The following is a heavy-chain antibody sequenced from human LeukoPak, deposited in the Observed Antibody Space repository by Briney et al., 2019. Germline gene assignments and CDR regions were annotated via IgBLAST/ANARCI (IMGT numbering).Heavy chain of an antibody. D-gene: IGHD3-22*01. CDR3: ARDISSHYYDSSGYYSAYYYYMDV. J-gene: IGHJ6*03. V-gene: IGHV1-2*02. CDR2: INPNSGGT. Sequence: ASAKVSCKASGYTFTGYYMHWVRQAPGQGREWMGWINPNSGGTNYAQKFQVRVIMTRYTSISTAYMELSRLRSDDTAVYYCARDISSHYYDSSGYYSAYYYYMDVWGKGTTVTVSS. CDR1: GYTFTGYY.